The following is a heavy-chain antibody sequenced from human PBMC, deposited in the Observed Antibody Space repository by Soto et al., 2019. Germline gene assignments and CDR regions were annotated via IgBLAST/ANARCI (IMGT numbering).Heavy chain of an antibody. V-gene: IGHV2-5*02. CDR3: AHIVVAGLGYYFDY. Sequence: QITLKESGPTLVKPTQTLTLTCTFSGFSLSSTRMAVGWIRQPPGKALEWLALIYWDDDKRYSPFLKSRLTIPXXTXQNQVVLTMSHMDPVDTARYYCAHIVVAGLGYYFDYWGQGTLVTVSS. CDR1: GFSLSSTRMA. CDR2: IYWDDDK. J-gene: IGHJ4*02. D-gene: IGHD6-19*01.